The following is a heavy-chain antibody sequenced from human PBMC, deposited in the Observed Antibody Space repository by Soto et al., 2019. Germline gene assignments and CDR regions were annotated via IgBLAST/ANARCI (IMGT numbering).Heavy chain of an antibody. CDR3: ARGGDVVLVTAPLDY. D-gene: IGHD2-21*02. V-gene: IGHV1-46*03. CDR2: IKCSGEET. Sequence: QVQLVQSGAEVKKPGASVKVSCRTSGYTFTNYYMHWVRQAPGQGLEWMGIIKCSGEETTYAQESLGRVTMTRDKSTSTVYMELSSLRSEDTAGYYCARGGDVVLVTAPLDYWGQGTLVMVSS. J-gene: IGHJ4*02. CDR1: GYTFTNYY.